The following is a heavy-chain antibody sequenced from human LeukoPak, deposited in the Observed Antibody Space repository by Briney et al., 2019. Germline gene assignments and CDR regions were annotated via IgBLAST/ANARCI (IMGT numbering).Heavy chain of an antibody. CDR2: INHSGST. J-gene: IGHJ4*02. D-gene: IGHD6-6*01. Sequence: SETLSLTCAVYGGSFSGYYWSWIRQPPGKGLEWIGEINHSGSTNYNPSLKSRVTISVDTSKNQFSLKLSSVTAADTAVYYCAREAMLRSSGDYWGQGTLVTVSS. CDR1: GGSFSGYY. CDR3: AREAMLRSSGDY. V-gene: IGHV4-34*01.